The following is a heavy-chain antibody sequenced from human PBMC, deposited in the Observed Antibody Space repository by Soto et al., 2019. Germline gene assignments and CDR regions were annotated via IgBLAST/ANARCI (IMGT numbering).Heavy chain of an antibody. V-gene: IGHV4-38-2*01. J-gene: IGHJ5*02. CDR1: GYAISSGSY. D-gene: IGHD2-15*01. CDR3: VRDFVTNNDWLGP. CDR2: IYHRGNT. Sequence: SETLSLTCAVSGYAISSGSYWDWIRQSSGKGLEWTGSIYHRGNTYYNPSLRSRVTISVDTSRNQFSLKLSSVTAADTAVYYCVRDFVTNNDWLGPWGQGIVVTVSA.